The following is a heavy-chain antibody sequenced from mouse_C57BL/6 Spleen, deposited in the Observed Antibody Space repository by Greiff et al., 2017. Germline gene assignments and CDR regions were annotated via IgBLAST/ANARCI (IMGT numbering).Heavy chain of an antibody. CDR3: ARRYGSSWGNYFDY. CDR1: GYTFTSYW. D-gene: IGHD1-1*01. CDR2: IDPSDSYT. V-gene: IGHV1-69*01. J-gene: IGHJ2*01. Sequence: VQLQQPGAELVMPGASVKLSCKASGYTFTSYWMHWVKQRPGQGLEWIGEIDPSDSYTNYNQKFKGKSTLTVDKSSSTAYMQLSSLTSEDSAVYYCARRYGSSWGNYFDYWGQGTTLTVSS.